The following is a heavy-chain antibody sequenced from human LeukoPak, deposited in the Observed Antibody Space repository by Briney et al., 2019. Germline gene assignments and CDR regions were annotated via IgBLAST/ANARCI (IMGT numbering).Heavy chain of an antibody. Sequence: SETLSLTCTVSGGSISSGSYYWDWIRQPPGKGLEWIGYIHYSGSTNYNPSLRSRVTISLDTSKKQISLGLRSVTAADTAVYYCTRLDNSGYYFHDYWGQGTLVTVSS. CDR1: GGSISSGSYY. V-gene: IGHV4-61*05. CDR2: IHYSGST. J-gene: IGHJ4*02. D-gene: IGHD3-22*01. CDR3: TRLDNSGYYFHDY.